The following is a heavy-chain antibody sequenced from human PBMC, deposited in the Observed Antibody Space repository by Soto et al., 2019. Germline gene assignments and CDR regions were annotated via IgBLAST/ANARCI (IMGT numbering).Heavy chain of an antibody. D-gene: IGHD3-16*02. CDR3: ARGGNPLITFGGVIVGDAFDI. V-gene: IGHV1-8*01. CDR2: MNPNSGNT. Sequence: ASVKVSCKASGYTFTSYDINWVRQATGQGLEWMGWMNPNSGNTGYAQKFQGRVTMTRNTSISTAYMELSSLRSEDTAVYYCARGGNPLITFGGVIVGDAFDIWGQGTMVTVSS. J-gene: IGHJ3*02. CDR1: GYTFTSYD.